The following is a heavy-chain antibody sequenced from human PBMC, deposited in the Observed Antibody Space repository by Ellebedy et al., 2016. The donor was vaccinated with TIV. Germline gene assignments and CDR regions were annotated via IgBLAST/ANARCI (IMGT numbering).Heavy chain of an antibody. V-gene: IGHV3-23*01. Sequence: GESLKISXAASGFTFSSYAMSWVRQAPGKGLEWVSAISGSGGSTYYADSVKGRFTISRDNSKNTLYLQMNSLRAEDTAVYYCAKDLPPAFGDYGDYGAAFDIWGQGTMVTVSS. CDR1: GFTFSSYA. J-gene: IGHJ3*02. CDR3: AKDLPPAFGDYGDYGAAFDI. D-gene: IGHD4-17*01. CDR2: ISGSGGST.